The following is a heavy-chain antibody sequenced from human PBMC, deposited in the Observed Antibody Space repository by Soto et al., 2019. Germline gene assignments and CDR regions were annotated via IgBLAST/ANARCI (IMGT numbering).Heavy chain of an antibody. Sequence: PGGSLRLSCVASGFTFSSYAVSWVRQAPGKGLEWFSVIYSGGSTYYADYVKCRFTISRDNSKSTLYLQMNSLRAEDTAVYYCASSTSPGRFDPWGQGTLVTVSS. V-gene: IGHV3-53*01. CDR2: IYSGGST. D-gene: IGHD4-4*01. J-gene: IGHJ5*02. CDR1: GFTFSSYA. CDR3: ASSTSPGRFDP.